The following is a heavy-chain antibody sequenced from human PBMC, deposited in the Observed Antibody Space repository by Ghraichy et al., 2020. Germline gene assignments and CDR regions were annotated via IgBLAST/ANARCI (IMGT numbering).Heavy chain of an antibody. Sequence: ASVKVSCKASGYTFTSYGISWVRQAPGQGLEWMGWISAYNGNTNYAQKLQGRVTMTTDTSTSTAYMELRSLRSDDTAVYYCARDQIWSSSSPYYYYYGMDVWGQGTTVTVSS. D-gene: IGHD6-6*01. J-gene: IGHJ6*02. CDR1: GYTFTSYG. CDR3: ARDQIWSSSSPYYYYYGMDV. CDR2: ISAYNGNT. V-gene: IGHV1-18*04.